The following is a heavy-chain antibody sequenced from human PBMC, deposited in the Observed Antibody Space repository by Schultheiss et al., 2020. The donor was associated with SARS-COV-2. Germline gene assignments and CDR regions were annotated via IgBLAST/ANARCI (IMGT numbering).Heavy chain of an antibody. Sequence: ASVKVSCKASGYTFTSYGFTWVRQAPGQGLEWMGWISAYKGNTNYAQKFQGRVTMTTDTSTSTAYMELRSLRSDDTAVYYCAKYRGWYARPPLLFDYWGQGILVTVSS. V-gene: IGHV1-18*04. J-gene: IGHJ4*02. CDR3: AKYRGWYARPPLLFDY. CDR1: GYTFTSYG. D-gene: IGHD6-19*01. CDR2: ISAYKGNT.